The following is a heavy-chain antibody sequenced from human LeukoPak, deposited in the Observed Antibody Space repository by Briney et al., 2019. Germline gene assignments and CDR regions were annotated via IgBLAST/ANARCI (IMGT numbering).Heavy chain of an antibody. CDR3: AKDLPQYYDFWSGYYGGFDY. D-gene: IGHD3-3*01. CDR1: GFTLDDYA. Sequence: GGSLRLSCAASGFTLDDYAMHWVRQAPGKGLEWVSLISGDGGSTYYADSVKGRFTVSRDNSKNSLYLQMNSLRTEDTALYYCAKDLPQYYDFWSGYYGGFDYWGQGTLVTVSS. CDR2: ISGDGGST. J-gene: IGHJ4*02. V-gene: IGHV3-43*02.